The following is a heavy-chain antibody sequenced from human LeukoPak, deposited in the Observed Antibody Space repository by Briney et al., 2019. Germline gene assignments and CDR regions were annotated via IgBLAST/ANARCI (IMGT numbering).Heavy chain of an antibody. CDR1: GFTFSSYW. J-gene: IGHJ5*02. D-gene: IGHD2-15*01. CDR3: ARDGQDIVVVVAATPCGWFDP. Sequence: GGSLRLSCAASGFTFSSYWMHWVRQAPGKGLGWVSRINSDGSSTSYADSVKGRFTISRDNAKNTLYLQMNSLRAEDTAVYYCARDGQDIVVVVAATPCGWFDPWGQGTLVTVSS. V-gene: IGHV3-74*01. CDR2: INSDGSST.